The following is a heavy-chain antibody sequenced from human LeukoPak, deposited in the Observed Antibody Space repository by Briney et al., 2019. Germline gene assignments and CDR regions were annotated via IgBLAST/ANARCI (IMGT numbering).Heavy chain of an antibody. Sequence: AGGSLRLSCAASGFTFTSYAMSWVRQAPGKGLEWVSAISGSGGSTYYAHSVKGRFTISRDNSKNTLYLQMNSLRAEDTAVYYCAKGNYGSGPWDYWGQGTLVTVSS. CDR3: AKGNYGSGPWDY. CDR2: ISGSGGST. J-gene: IGHJ4*02. V-gene: IGHV3-23*01. D-gene: IGHD3-10*01. CDR1: GFTFTSYA.